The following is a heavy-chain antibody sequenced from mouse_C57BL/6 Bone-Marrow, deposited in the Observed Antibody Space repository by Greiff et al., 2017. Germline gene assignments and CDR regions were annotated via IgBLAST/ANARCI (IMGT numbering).Heavy chain of an antibody. D-gene: IGHD2-5*01. CDR3: AREDYSNPGFAY. V-gene: IGHV1-52*01. CDR2: IDPSDSET. Sequence: QVQLKQPGAELVRPGSSVKLSCKASGYTFTSYWMHWVKQRPIQGLEWIGNIDPSDSETHYNQKFKDKATLTVDKSSSTAYMQLSSLTSEDSAVYYCAREDYSNPGFAYWGQGTLVTVSA. CDR1: GYTFTSYW. J-gene: IGHJ3*01.